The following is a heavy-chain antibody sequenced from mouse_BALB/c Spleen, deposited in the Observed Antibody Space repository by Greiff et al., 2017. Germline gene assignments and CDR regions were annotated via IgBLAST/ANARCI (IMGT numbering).Heavy chain of an antibody. CDR1: GYTFTSYW. Sequence: QVQLKESGAELAKPGASVKMSCKASGYTFTSYWMHWVKQRPGQGLEWIGYINPSTGYTEYNQKFKDKATLTADKSSSTAYMQLSSLTSEDSAVYYCARSARATPYAMDYWGQGTSVTVSS. CDR3: ARSARATPYAMDY. J-gene: IGHJ4*01. D-gene: IGHD3-1*01. V-gene: IGHV1-7*01. CDR2: INPSTGYT.